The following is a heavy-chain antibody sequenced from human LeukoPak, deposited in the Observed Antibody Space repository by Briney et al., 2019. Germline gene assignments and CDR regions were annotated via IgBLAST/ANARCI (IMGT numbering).Heavy chain of an antibody. J-gene: IGHJ4*02. CDR1: GFTFSSYA. Sequence: PGGSLRLSCAASGFTFSSYAMHWVRQAPGKGLEWVAVISYDGSNKYYADSVKGRFTISRDNSKNTLYLQMNSLRAEDTAVYYCARVRRVITVWFGELLATWDYWGQGTLVTVSS. D-gene: IGHD3-10*01. CDR2: ISYDGSNK. V-gene: IGHV3-30-3*01. CDR3: ARVRRVITVWFGELLATWDY.